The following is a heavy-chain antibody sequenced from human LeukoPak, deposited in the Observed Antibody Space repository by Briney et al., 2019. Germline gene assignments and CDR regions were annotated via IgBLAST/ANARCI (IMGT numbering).Heavy chain of an antibody. D-gene: IGHD3-10*01. V-gene: IGHV3-23*01. CDR2: ISGSGGST. J-gene: IGHJ4*02. CDR1: GFTFTSYA. Sequence: GGSLRLSCAASGFTFTSYAMTWVRQAPRKGLEWVSTISGSGGSTDYADSEKGRFTISRDNSKNTVYLQMNSLRVEDTAVYYCAKQYDSGIYYNFPDYWGQGTLVTVSS. CDR3: AKQYDSGIYYNFPDY.